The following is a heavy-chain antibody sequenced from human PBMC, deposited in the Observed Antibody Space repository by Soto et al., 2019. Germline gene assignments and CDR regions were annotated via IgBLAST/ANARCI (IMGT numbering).Heavy chain of an antibody. CDR3: ARSYYYDSSGYYRSFFQH. Sequence: QVQLVESGGGVVQPGRSLRLSCAASGFTFSSYGMHWVRQAPGKGLEWVAVIWYDGSNKYYADSVKGRFTISRDNSKNTLYLQMNSLRAEDTAVYYCARSYYYDSSGYYRSFFQHWSQGTLVTVSS. D-gene: IGHD3-22*01. J-gene: IGHJ1*01. CDR2: IWYDGSNK. V-gene: IGHV3-33*01. CDR1: GFTFSSYG.